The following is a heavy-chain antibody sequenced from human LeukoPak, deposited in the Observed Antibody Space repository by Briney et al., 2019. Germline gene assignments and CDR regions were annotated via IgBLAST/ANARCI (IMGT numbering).Heavy chain of an antibody. CDR2: FYYSGST. CDR3: ARPYCTNGVCYTKAYHFDY. D-gene: IGHD2-8*01. J-gene: IGHJ4*02. Sequence: PSETLSLTCTASGGSISSSIYYWGWIRQPPGKGLEWIGSFYYSGSTYYNPSLKGRVTISVDTSKNQFSLKLSSVTAADTAVYYCARPYCTNGVCYTKAYHFDYWGQGTLVTVSS. V-gene: IGHV4-39*01. CDR1: GGSISSSIYY.